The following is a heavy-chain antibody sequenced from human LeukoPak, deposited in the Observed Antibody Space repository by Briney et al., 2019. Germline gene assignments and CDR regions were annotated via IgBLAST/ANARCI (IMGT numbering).Heavy chain of an antibody. CDR2: MNPNSGNT. Sequence: GASVKVSCKASGYTFTSYDINWVRQATGQGLEWMGWMNPNSGNTGYAQKFQGRVTMTRNTSISTAYMELSSLRSEDTAVYYCAREGSYYDFWSGYFEAAQYNWXDPWGQGTLVTVSS. D-gene: IGHD3-3*01. CDR1: GYTFTSYD. CDR3: AREGSYYDFWSGYFEAAQYNWXDP. J-gene: IGHJ5*02. V-gene: IGHV1-8*01.